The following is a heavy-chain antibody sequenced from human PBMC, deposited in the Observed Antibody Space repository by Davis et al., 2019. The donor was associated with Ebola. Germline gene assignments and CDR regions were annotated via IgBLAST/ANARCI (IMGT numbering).Heavy chain of an antibody. Sequence: GGSLRPSCPPSRSTFISYCMSCVRQAPGKGLEWVANIKQVGSEKYYVDSVKGRFTISRDNSKNALYLQMNSLSAEDTAVYYCAKDKLQWRNGLLDYWGKGNLVTVSS. CDR1: RSTFISYC. J-gene: IGHJ4*02. V-gene: IGHV3-7*01. CDR3: AKDKLQWRNGLLDY. D-gene: IGHD6-19*01. CDR2: IKQVGSEK.